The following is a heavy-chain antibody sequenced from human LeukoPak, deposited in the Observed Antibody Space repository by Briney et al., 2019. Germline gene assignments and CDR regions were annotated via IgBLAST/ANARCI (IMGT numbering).Heavy chain of an antibody. CDR1: GYTLTELS. V-gene: IGHV1-24*01. J-gene: IGHJ4*02. CDR2: FDPEDGET. Sequence: ASVKVSCKVSGYTLTELSMHWVRQAPGKGLEWMGGFDPEDGETIYAQKFQGRVTMTEDTSTDTAYMELSSLRSEDTAVYYCATDRITMVRGVIYYWGQGTLVAVSS. D-gene: IGHD3-10*01. CDR3: ATDRITMVRGVIYY.